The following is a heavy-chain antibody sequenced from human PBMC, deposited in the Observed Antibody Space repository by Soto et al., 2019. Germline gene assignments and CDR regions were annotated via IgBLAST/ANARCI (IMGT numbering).Heavy chain of an antibody. CDR3: AGPGIAAAGHYGMDV. CDR2: IYYSGST. Sequence: SETLSLTCTVSGGSISSSSYYWGWIRQPPGKGLEWIGSIYYSGSTYYNPSLKSRVTISVDTSKNQFSLKLSSVTAADTAVYYCAGPGIAAAGHYGMDVWGQGTTVTVSS. V-gene: IGHV4-39*01. CDR1: GGSISSSSYY. D-gene: IGHD6-13*01. J-gene: IGHJ6*02.